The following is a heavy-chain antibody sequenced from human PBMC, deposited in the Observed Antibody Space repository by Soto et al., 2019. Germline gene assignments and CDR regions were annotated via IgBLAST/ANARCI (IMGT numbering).Heavy chain of an antibody. CDR1: GGSFSGYY. J-gene: IGHJ6*02. D-gene: IGHD2-15*01. CDR2: INHSGST. CDR3: ARDRVLVGGYPPSNGMDV. V-gene: IGHV4-34*01. Sequence: SETLSLTCAVYGGSFSGYYWSWVRQPPGKGLEWIGEINHSGSTNYNPSLKSRVTISVDTSKNQFSLKLSSVTAADTAVYYCARDRVLVGGYPPSNGMDVWGQGTTVTVSS.